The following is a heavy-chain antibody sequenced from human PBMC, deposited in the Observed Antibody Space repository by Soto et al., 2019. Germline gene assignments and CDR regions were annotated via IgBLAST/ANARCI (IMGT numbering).Heavy chain of an antibody. CDR2: ISSNSAYI. J-gene: IGHJ5*02. CDR3: TRDASRDSSARGWFDP. D-gene: IGHD6-13*01. V-gene: IGHV3-21*01. CDR1: GFTFRSFT. Sequence: PGGSLRLSCAASGFTFRSFTMNRVHQAPGKGLEWVSTISSNSAYIYYTDALRGRFTISRDNAKNSLHLQTNSLRAEDTAVYYCTRDASRDSSARGWFDPWGPGTPVTVSS.